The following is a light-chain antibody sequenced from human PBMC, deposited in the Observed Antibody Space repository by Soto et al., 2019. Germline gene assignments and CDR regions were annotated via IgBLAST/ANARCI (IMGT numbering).Light chain of an antibody. CDR1: HSIARF. CDR3: RQCHSAPYT. Sequence: DLQMTQSPSSLSAAVGDRVTITCRASHSIARFVNWYQQKPGEVPKLLIFGASYLRSGVPSRVSGSGSATHIALTITSLQPEDFATYFCRQCHSAPYTVGQGTKL. V-gene: IGKV1-39*01. J-gene: IGKJ2*01. CDR2: GAS.